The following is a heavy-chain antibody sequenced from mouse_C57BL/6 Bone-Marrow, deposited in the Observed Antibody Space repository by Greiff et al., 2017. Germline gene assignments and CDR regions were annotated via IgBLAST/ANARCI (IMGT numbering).Heavy chain of an antibody. CDR3: ARANYDGSSPLV. D-gene: IGHD1-1*01. CDR1: GFTFSSYA. CDR2: ISDGGSYT. J-gene: IGHJ1*03. Sequence: EVKLVESGGGLVKPGGSLKLSCAASGFTFSSYAMSWVRQTPEKRLEWVATISDGGSYTYYPDNVKGRFTISRDNAKNNLYLQMSHLKSEDTAMYYCARANYDGSSPLVWGTGTTVTVSS. V-gene: IGHV5-4*03.